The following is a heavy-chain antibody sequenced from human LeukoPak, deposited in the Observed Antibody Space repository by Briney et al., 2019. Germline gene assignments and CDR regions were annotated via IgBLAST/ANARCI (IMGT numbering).Heavy chain of an antibody. Sequence: GGSLRLSCLTSGFTFSTNAMSWVRQAPGKGLEWISGISGSGASTYYADSVTGRFTISRDNSRNTLYLQMNSLRGDDTAVYYCAKDVGKWESLHFFNYWGQGTLVTVSS. D-gene: IGHD1-26*01. CDR2: ISGSGAST. CDR1: GFTFSTNA. CDR3: AKDVGKWESLHFFNY. V-gene: IGHV3-23*01. J-gene: IGHJ4*02.